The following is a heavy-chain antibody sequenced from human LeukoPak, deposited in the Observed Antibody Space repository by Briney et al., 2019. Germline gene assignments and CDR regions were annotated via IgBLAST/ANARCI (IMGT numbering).Heavy chain of an antibody. D-gene: IGHD2-2*01. V-gene: IGHV3-30*04. CDR1: GFTFNTYA. J-gene: IGHJ4*02. Sequence: PGGSLRLSCAASGFTFNTYAIHWVRQAPGKGLEWVALISYNGGRKDYSDSVKGRFTIDRDNSKNTVYLQMNSLRAEDTAVYYCAKALVVVVPAAADYWGQGTLVTVSS. CDR3: AKALVVVVPAAADY. CDR2: ISYNGGRK.